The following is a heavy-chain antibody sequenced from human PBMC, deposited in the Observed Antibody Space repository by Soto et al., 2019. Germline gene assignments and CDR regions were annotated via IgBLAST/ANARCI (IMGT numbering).Heavy chain of an antibody. CDR1: GFTFSRYG. CDR3: ARVKDGAAYSHLDY. Sequence: GGSLRLSCAASGFTFSRYGMNWVRQAPGKGLEWVSYISLGSNSIYYADSVKGRFTTSRDNGKNSLFLQMNGLRDEDAALYFCARVKDGAAYSHLDYWGQGTLVTVSS. CDR2: ISLGSNSI. J-gene: IGHJ4*02. D-gene: IGHD2-15*01. V-gene: IGHV3-48*02.